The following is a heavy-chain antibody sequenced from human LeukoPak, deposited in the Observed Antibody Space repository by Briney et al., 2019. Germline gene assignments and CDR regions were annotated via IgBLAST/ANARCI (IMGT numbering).Heavy chain of an antibody. Sequence: GGSLRLSCAASGFTFSTYGMNWVRQAPGKGLEWVSSISSSSIYISYADSVKGRFTISRDNAKNSLYLQMNSLRVEDTAVYYCARDHKPTATTTSPFDYWGRGTLVTVSS. D-gene: IGHD1-1*01. CDR1: GFTFSTYG. J-gene: IGHJ4*02. CDR2: ISSSSIYI. CDR3: ARDHKPTATTTSPFDY. V-gene: IGHV3-21*01.